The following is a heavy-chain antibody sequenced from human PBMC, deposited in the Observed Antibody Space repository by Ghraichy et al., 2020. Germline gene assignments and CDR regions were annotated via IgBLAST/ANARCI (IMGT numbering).Heavy chain of an antibody. D-gene: IGHD5-18*01. Sequence: GGSLRLSCAASGFTFDDYTMHWVRQAPGKGLEWVSLISWDGGSTYYADSVKGRFTISRDNSKNSLYLQMNSLRTEDTALYYCAKEGGLYSYGQPSFDYWGQGTLVTVSS. V-gene: IGHV3-43*01. CDR3: AKEGGLYSYGQPSFDY. CDR2: ISWDGGST. CDR1: GFTFDDYT. J-gene: IGHJ4*02.